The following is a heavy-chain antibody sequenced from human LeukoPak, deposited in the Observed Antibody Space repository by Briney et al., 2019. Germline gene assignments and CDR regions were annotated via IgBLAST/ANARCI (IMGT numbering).Heavy chain of an antibody. CDR3: AREGSGWYHDAFDI. D-gene: IGHD6-19*01. CDR1: GYTFTGYY. V-gene: IGHV1-18*04. Sequence: GASVKVSCKASGYTFTGYYMHWVRQAPGQGLEWMGWVSAYNGNANYAQKLQGRVTMTTDTSTGTAYMELRSLRSDDTAVYYCAREGSGWYHDAFDIWGQGTMVTVSS. J-gene: IGHJ3*02. CDR2: VSAYNGNA.